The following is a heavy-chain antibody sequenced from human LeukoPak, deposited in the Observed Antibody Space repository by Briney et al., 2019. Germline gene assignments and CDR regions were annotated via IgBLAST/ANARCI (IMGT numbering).Heavy chain of an antibody. J-gene: IGHJ6*02. CDR2: ISSSGSTI. CDR1: GFTFSSYE. D-gene: IGHD5-12*01. V-gene: IGHV3-48*03. CDR3: ARDGDIDEENPGMDV. Sequence: GGSLRLSCAASGFTFSSYEMNWVRQAPGKGLEWVSYISSSGSTIYYADSVKGRFTISRDNAKNSLYLQMNSLRAEDTAVYYCARDGDIDEENPGMDVWGQGTTVTVSS.